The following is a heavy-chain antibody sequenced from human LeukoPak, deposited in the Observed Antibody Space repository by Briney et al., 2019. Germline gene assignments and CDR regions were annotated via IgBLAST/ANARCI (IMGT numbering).Heavy chain of an antibody. V-gene: IGHV3-74*01. CDR2: IKTDGSEG. J-gene: IGHJ4*02. CDR3: ARDVGPYGGSPGAD. Sequence: GGSLRLSCEASGLIFCDNSIDWDLQDPDMGLVWFSRIKTDGSEGSYADGVRGLFVASRDNCRNTLFLLMNSLREDETAMYFCARDVGPYGGSPGADWGQGTQVTVSS. D-gene: IGHD1-26*01. CDR1: GLIFCDNS.